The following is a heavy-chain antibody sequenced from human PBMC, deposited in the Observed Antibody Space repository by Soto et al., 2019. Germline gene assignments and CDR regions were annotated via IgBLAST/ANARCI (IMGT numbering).Heavy chain of an antibody. J-gene: IGHJ3*02. D-gene: IGHD1-26*01. CDR3: ARDLFSSGSYGDDAFDI. V-gene: IGHV1-18*01. CDR2: ISAYNGNT. Sequence: ASVKVSCKASGYTFTSYGISWVRQAPGQGLEWMGWISAYNGNTKYSQKFQGRVTITRDTSASTAYMELSSLRSEDTAVYYCARDLFSSGSYGDDAFDIWGQGTMVTVSS. CDR1: GYTFTSYG.